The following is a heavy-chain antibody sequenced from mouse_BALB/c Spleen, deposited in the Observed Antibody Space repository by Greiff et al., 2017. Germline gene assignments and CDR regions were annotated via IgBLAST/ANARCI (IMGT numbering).Heavy chain of an antibody. J-gene: IGHJ2*01. D-gene: IGHD2-3*01. Sequence: EVQLVESGPGLVKPSQSLSLTCSVTGYSITSGYYWNWIRQFPGNKLEWMGYISYDGSNNYNPSLKNRISITRDTSKNQFFLKLNSVTTEDTATYYCARGGKIYDGYYGGVGYFDYWGQGTTLTVSS. V-gene: IGHV3-6*02. CDR2: ISYDGSN. CDR3: ARGGKIYDGYYGGVGYFDY. CDR1: GYSITSGYY.